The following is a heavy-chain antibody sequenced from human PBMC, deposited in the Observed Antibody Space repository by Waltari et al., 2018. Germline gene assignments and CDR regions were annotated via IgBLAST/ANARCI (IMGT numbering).Heavy chain of an antibody. J-gene: IGHJ4*02. CDR1: GFTFSSYS. D-gene: IGHD3-3*01. V-gene: IGHV3-21*01. CDR3: ARANSYDFSDPDY. Sequence: EVQLVESGGGLVKPGGSLRLSCAASGFTFSSYSMNWFRQAPGKGLEWVSSISSSSSYIYYADSVKGRFTISRDNAKNSLYLQMNSLRAEDTAVYYCARANSYDFSDPDYWGQGTLVTVSS. CDR2: ISSSSSYI.